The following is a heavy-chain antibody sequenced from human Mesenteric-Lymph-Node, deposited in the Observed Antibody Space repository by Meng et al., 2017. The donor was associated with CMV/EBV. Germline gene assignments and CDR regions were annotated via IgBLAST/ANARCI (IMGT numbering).Heavy chain of an antibody. D-gene: IGHD4-11*01. CDR3: ARPTTVSSNWFDP. J-gene: IGHJ5*02. CDR1: GFTFSGFA. V-gene: IGHV3-23*01. Sequence: GGSLRLSCAASGFTFSGFAMSWVRQAPGKGLEWVSSISGSGGNTYYADSVKGRFTISRDNSKNTLYLQMSSLRAEDTAVYYCARPTTVSSNWFDPWGQGTLVTVSS. CDR2: ISGSGGNT.